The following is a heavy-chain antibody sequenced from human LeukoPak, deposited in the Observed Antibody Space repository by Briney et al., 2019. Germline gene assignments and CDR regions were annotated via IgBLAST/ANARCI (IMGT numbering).Heavy chain of an antibody. Sequence: PSETLSLTCTVSGGSISSYYWSWIRQPPGKGLEWIAYMYYSGSTNYNPSLKSRVTTSVDTSKNQFSLKLSSVTAADTAVYYCARRCPPLGVIVVVITTRNWFDPWGQGTLVTVSS. CDR3: ARRCPPLGVIVVVITTRNWFDP. J-gene: IGHJ5*02. CDR1: GGSISSYY. D-gene: IGHD3-22*01. CDR2: MYYSGST. V-gene: IGHV4-59*12.